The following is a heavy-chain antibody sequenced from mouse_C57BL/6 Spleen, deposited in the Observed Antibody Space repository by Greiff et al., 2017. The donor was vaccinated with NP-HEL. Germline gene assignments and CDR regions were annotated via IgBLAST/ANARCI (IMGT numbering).Heavy chain of an antibody. CDR3: ARQRTTVVARGYFDY. J-gene: IGHJ2*01. CDR1: GYTFTDYT. CDR2: ISTYYGDT. D-gene: IGHD1-1*01. Sequence: VQLQESGPELVRPGVSVKISCKGSGYTFTDYTMHWVKQSHAKSLEWIGIISTYYGDTSYNQKFKDKATMTVDKSSSTAYMELARLTSEDSAVYYCARQRTTVVARGYFDYWGQGTTLTVSS. V-gene: IGHV1-67*01.